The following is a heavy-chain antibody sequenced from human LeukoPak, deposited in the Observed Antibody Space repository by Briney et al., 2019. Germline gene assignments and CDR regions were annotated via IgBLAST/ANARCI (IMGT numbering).Heavy chain of an antibody. CDR2: IHRSGSP. D-gene: IGHD1-14*01. J-gene: IGHJ4*02. CDR3: AGEILGGFNPGAY. Sequence: SETLSLTCTVSLDSTTSNFWSWVRQPPGKGLEWIGEIHRSGSPNYNPSLQSRVTISIDRSRNQIALELSSVTAADTAVYYCAGEILGGFNPGAYWGQGTLVTVSS. CDR1: LDSTTSNF. V-gene: IGHV4-4*02.